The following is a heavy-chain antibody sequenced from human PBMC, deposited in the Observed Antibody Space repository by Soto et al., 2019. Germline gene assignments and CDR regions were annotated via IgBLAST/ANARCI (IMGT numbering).Heavy chain of an antibody. CDR2: INAGNGNT. CDR3: ARSIVVVTAADY. J-gene: IGHJ4*02. Sequence: QVKLVQSGDEVKKPGASVKVSCKASGYTFTSYAMNWVRQAPGQRLEWMGWINAGNGNTKYSQKFQGRVTITRDTSASTADMELSSLRSEATAVYYCARSIVVVTAADYWGQGTLVTVSS. CDR1: GYTFTSYA. V-gene: IGHV1-3*01. D-gene: IGHD2-21*02.